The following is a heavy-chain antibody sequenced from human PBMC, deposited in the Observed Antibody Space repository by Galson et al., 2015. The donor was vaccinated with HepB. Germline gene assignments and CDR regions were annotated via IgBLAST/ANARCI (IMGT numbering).Heavy chain of an antibody. CDR2: ISYDGSNK. V-gene: IGHV3-30*18. D-gene: IGHD2-15*01. J-gene: IGHJ3*02. CDR1: GFTFSSYG. Sequence: SLRLSCAASGFTFSSYGMHWVRQAPGKGLEWVAVISYDGSNKYYADSVKGRFTISRDNSKNTLYLQMNSLRAEDTAVYYCAKEGIGAFDIWGQGTMVTVSS. CDR3: AKEGIGAFDI.